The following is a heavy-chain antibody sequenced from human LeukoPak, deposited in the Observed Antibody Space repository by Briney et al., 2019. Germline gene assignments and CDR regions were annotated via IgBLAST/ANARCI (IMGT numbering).Heavy chain of an antibody. J-gene: IGHJ4*02. CDR3: ARDPIVVVVAATPGFDY. CDR1: GGSISSYY. D-gene: IGHD2-15*01. V-gene: IGHV4-39*07. CDR2: IYYSGST. Sequence: SETLSLTCTVSGGSISSYYWGWIRQPPGKGLEWIGSIYYSGSTYYNPSLKSRVTISVDTSKNQFSLKLSSVTAADTAVYYCARDPIVVVVAATPGFDYWGQGTLVTVSS.